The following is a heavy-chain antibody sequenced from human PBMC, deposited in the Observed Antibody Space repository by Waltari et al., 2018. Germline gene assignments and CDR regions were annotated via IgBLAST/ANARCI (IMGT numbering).Heavy chain of an antibody. CDR2: AYNTGRT. CDR3: ARDLGGFNHFDWFLSI. V-gene: IGHV4-59*11. CDR1: GDSINNHH. J-gene: IGHJ3*02. D-gene: IGHD3-9*01. Sequence: QVQLQESGPGLVKPSEPLSLTCTVSGDSINNHHWAWIRQPPGKGLEWIGYAYNTGRTNYNPSLRSRRTISVDTSKNQFSLNLNSVTAADTAVYYCARDLGGFNHFDWFLSIWGPGTMVTVSS.